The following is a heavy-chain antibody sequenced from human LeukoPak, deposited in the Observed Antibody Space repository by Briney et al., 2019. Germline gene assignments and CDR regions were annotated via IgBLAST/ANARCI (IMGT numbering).Heavy chain of an antibody. J-gene: IGHJ4*02. D-gene: IGHD4-17*01. V-gene: IGHV3-21*01. CDR2: ISSSSSYI. CDR3: ARGSTTVTKGFDY. CDR1: GFTFSSYS. Sequence: PGGSLRLSCAASGFTFSSYSMNWVRQAPGKGLEWVSSISSSSSYIYYADSVKGRFTISRDNAKNSLYLQMNSLRAEDTAVYYCARGSTTVTKGFDYWAQGTLVTVPS.